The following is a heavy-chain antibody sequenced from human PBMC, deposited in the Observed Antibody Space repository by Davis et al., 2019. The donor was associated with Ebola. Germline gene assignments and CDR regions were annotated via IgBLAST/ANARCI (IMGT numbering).Heavy chain of an antibody. CDR3: ASVVVGATIH. V-gene: IGHV3-7*01. D-gene: IGHD1-26*01. Sequence: PGGSLRLSCAASGFTFSSYSMNWVRQAPGKGLEWVANIKQDGSEKYYVDSVKGRFTISRDNAKNSLYLQMNSLRAEDTAVYYCASVVVGATIHWGQGTLVTVSS. CDR1: GFTFSSYS. J-gene: IGHJ4*02. CDR2: IKQDGSEK.